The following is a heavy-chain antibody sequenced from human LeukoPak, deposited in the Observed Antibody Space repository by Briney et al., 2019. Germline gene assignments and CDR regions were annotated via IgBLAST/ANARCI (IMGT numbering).Heavy chain of an antibody. V-gene: IGHV3-9*01. D-gene: IGHD2-15*01. Sequence: GGSLRLSCAASGFTFDDYAMHWVRQAPGKGLEWVSGISWNSGSIGYADSVKGRFTISGDNAKNSLYLQMNSLRAEDTALYYCAKELGYCSGGSCFVWGQGTLVTVSS. CDR2: ISWNSGSI. J-gene: IGHJ4*02. CDR1: GFTFDDYA. CDR3: AKELGYCSGGSCFV.